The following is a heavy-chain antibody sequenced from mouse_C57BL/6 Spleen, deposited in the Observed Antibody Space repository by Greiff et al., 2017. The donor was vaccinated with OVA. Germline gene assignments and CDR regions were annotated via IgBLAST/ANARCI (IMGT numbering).Heavy chain of an antibody. CDR1: GFTFSDAW. V-gene: IGHV6-6*01. J-gene: IGHJ1*03. Sequence: EVQVVESGGGLVQPGGSMKLSCAASGFTFSDAWMDWVRQSPEKGLEWVAEIRNKANNHATYYAESVKGRFTISRDDSKSSVYLQMNSLRAEDTGIYYCVLLLRTGGYFDVWGTGTTVTVSS. CDR3: VLLLRTGGYFDV. CDR2: IRNKANNHAT. D-gene: IGHD1-1*01.